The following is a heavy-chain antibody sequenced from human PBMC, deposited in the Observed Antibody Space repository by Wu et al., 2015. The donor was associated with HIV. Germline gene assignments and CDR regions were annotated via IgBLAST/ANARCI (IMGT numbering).Heavy chain of an antibody. CDR3: ARDLGVFLCNTYRSGVGLR. CDR2: ISPYNGDT. V-gene: IGHV1-18*01. CDR1: GYPFSNYG. D-gene: IGHD2-8*01. J-gene: IGHJ1*01. Sequence: QVQLDQSGSEVKKPGASVMVSCKTSGYPFSNYGINWLRQSPGQGLQWLGWISPYNGDTHYAPTLQGRVIFTTDRPTSTAYMELKSLTLDDTAYYYCARDLGVFLCNTYRSGVGLRWGQGTLVHRLF.